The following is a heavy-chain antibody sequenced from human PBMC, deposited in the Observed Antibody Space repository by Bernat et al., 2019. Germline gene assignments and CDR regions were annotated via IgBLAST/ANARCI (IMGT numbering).Heavy chain of an antibody. D-gene: IGHD3-10*01. Sequence: QLQLQESGPGLVKPSETLSLTCTVSGASISSSSYYWGWIRQPPGKGLEWIGSIYYTGSTYYSPSLKSRVTISVDTSKNQFSLKLISVTAADMAVYYCARWESTLVPGAFDIWGQGTMVTVSS. V-gene: IGHV4-39*01. CDR3: ARWESTLVPGAFDI. J-gene: IGHJ3*02. CDR2: IYYTGST. CDR1: GASISSSSYY.